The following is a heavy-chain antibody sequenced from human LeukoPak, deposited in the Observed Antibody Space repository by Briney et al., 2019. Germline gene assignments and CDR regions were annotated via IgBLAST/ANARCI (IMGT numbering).Heavy chain of an antibody. V-gene: IGHV4-34*01. Sequence: SETLSLTCAVYGGSFSGYYWSWIRQPPGKGLEWIGEINHSGSTNYNPSLKSRVTISVDTSKNQFSLKLSSVTAADTAVYYRARLRTTVVPEGFDYWGQGTLVTVSS. J-gene: IGHJ4*02. CDR3: ARLRTTVVPEGFDY. CDR2: INHSGST. D-gene: IGHD4-17*01. CDR1: GGSFSGYY.